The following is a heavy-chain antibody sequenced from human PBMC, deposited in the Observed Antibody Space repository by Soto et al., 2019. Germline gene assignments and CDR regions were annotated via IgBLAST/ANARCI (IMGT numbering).Heavy chain of an antibody. CDR1: GYSFATYW. Sequence: GESLKISCQGSGYSFATYWIGWVRQMPGKGLEWMGIIYPRDSDTTYSPSFQGQVTISADKSINTAYLHWNSLKASDTAIYFCARFLTIPGAPSHWGQGTLVTVSS. V-gene: IGHV5-51*01. CDR2: IYPRDSDT. CDR3: ARFLTIPGAPSH. D-gene: IGHD4-4*01. J-gene: IGHJ4*01.